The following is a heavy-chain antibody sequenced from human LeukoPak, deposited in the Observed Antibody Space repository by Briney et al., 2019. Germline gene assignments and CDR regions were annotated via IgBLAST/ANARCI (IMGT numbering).Heavy chain of an antibody. D-gene: IGHD4/OR15-4a*01. Sequence: SETLSLTCTVSGGSISSSSYYWGWIRQPPGKGLEWIGSIYYSGITYYNPSLKSRVTISVDTSKNQFSLKLSSVTAADTAVYYCARDYLGYGGKIGRLLDYWGQGTLVTVSS. CDR1: GGSISSSSYY. J-gene: IGHJ4*02. CDR3: ARDYLGYGGKIGRLLDY. V-gene: IGHV4-39*07. CDR2: IYYSGIT.